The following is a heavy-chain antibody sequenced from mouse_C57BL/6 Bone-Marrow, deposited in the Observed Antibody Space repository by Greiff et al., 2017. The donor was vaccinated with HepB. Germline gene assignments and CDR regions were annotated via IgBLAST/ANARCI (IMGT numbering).Heavy chain of an antibody. CDR2: IRLKSDNYAT. Sequence: EVKLVESGGVLVQPGGSMKLSCVASGFTFSNYWMNWVRQSPEKGLEWVAQIRLKSDNYATHYAESVKGRFTISRDDSKSSVYLQMNNLRAEDTGIYYCTGLYYYGSSRYFDVWGTGTTVTVSS. CDR1: GFTFSNYW. V-gene: IGHV6-3*01. CDR3: TGLYYYGSSRYFDV. J-gene: IGHJ1*03. D-gene: IGHD1-1*01.